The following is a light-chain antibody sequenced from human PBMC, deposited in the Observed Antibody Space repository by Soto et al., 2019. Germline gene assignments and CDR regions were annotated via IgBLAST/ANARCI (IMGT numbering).Light chain of an antibody. CDR2: GAS. J-gene: IGKJ5*01. Sequence: EIVLTQSPATLSLSPGERATLSCRASQSVSSYLAWYQQKPGQAPRLLIYGASNRATGIPDRFSGSGSGTEFTLTISSLQPEDFATYYCQHYNGYPQTFGQGNDWRL. V-gene: IGKV3-11*01. CDR3: QHYNGYPQT. CDR1: QSVSSY.